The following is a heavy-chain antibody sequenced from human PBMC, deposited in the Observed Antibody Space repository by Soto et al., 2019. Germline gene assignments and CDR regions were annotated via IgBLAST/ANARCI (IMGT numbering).Heavy chain of an antibody. V-gene: IGHV4-30-4*01. J-gene: IGHJ6*01. CDR1: GGSISSGDYY. CDR3: DRGPLPLSIFGGIGGMDV. CDR2: IYYSGST. Sequence: QVQLQESGPGLVKPSQTLSLTCTVSGGSISSGDYYWSWIRQPPGKGLEWLGYIYYSGSTYYNPYLQSRVTISVDTSKNQCSLKLISVTAADTDVYYCDRGPLPLSIFGGIGGMDVWGQGTTVTVSS. D-gene: IGHD3-3*01.